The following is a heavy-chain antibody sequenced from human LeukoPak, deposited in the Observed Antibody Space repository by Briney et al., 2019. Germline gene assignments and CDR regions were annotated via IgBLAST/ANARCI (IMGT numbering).Heavy chain of an antibody. CDR2: TYYRSKLYN. CDR1: GDSFSSNSAA. CDR3: ARSDNGIAAT. Sequence: SQTLSLTCALSGDSFSSNSAAWNWLRQSPSRGLEWLGRTYYRSKLYNDYAVSVKSRITLNPDTSKNQFSLQLNSVTPEDTAVYYCARSDNGIAATWGQGTLVTVSS. D-gene: IGHD6-13*01. V-gene: IGHV6-1*01. J-gene: IGHJ5*02.